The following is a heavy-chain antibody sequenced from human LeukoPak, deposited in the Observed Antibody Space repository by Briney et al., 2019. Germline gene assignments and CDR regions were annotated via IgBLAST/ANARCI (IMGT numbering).Heavy chain of an antibody. Sequence: PGGSLRLSCVASGFTFGKYWMSWVRQAPGKGLEWVSHISDSGRTIYYADSVKGRFTISRDNAKNSLYLQMNSLRAEDTAVYYCASQYYYAMDVWGQGTTVTVSS. CDR3: ASQYYYAMDV. J-gene: IGHJ6*02. CDR2: ISDSGRTI. V-gene: IGHV3-11*01. CDR1: GFTFGKYW.